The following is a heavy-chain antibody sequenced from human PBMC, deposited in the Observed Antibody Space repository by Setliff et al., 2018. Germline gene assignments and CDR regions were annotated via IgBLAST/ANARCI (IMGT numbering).Heavy chain of an antibody. V-gene: IGHV3-11*01. CDR2: ITSSGSTV. CDR1: GDSLRNDY. Sequence: LTCSVSGDSLRNDYWTWIRQAPGKGLEWVAYITSSGSTVFYADSVKGRFTISRDNAKNSLYLQMNSLRVEDTAVYYCARDSGLATDYWGQGTLVTVSS. D-gene: IGHD6-19*01. CDR3: ARDSGLATDY. J-gene: IGHJ4*02.